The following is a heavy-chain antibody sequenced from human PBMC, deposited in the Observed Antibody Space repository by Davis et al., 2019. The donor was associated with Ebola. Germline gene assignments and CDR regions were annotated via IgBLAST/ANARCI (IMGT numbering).Heavy chain of an antibody. CDR2: ISSSSSYT. D-gene: IGHD6-13*01. CDR1: GFTFSDYY. J-gene: IGHJ4*02. CDR3: ASLAAADPVDY. V-gene: IGHV3-11*06. Sequence: PGGSLRLSCAASGFTFSDYYMSWIRQAPGKGLEWVSYISSSSSYTNYADSVKGRFTISRDNAKNSLYLQMNSLRAEDTAVYYCASLAAADPVDYWGQGTLVTVSS.